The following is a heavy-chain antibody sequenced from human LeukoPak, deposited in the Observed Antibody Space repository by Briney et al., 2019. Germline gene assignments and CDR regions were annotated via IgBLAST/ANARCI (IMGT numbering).Heavy chain of an antibody. CDR1: GVSISSYY. CDR2: IYTSGST. D-gene: IGHD3-22*01. J-gene: IGHJ4*02. Sequence: SSETLSLTCTVSGVSISSYYWSWIRQPAGKGLEWIGRIYTSGSTNYNPSLKSRVTMSADTSKNQFSLKLSSVTAADTAVYYCARDRYYYDSSGYRFFDYWGQGTLVTVSS. CDR3: ARDRYYYDSSGYRFFDY. V-gene: IGHV4-4*07.